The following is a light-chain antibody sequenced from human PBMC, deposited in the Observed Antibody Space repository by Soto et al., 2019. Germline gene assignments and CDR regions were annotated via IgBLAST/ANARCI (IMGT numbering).Light chain of an antibody. J-gene: IGLJ1*01. CDR3: NSYTSSKPYV. CDR2: EVS. V-gene: IGLV2-18*02. CDR1: SSDVGSYNR. Sequence: QSALTQPPSVSGSPGQSVTISCTGTSSDVGSYNRVSWYQQPPGTAPKLMIYEVSNRPSGVPDRLPGSKSVNTAALPITGLQPEDEGDYYCNSYTSSKPYVFGTGTKLTVL.